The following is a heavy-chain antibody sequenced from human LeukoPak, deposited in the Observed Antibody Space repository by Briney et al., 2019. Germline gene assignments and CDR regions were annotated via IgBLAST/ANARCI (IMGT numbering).Heavy chain of an antibody. CDR2: IWYDGSNK. D-gene: IGHD4-17*01. J-gene: IGHJ6*02. CDR3: ARYGDYEVYYYYGMDV. Sequence: GGSLRLSCAASGFTFSSYGMHWVRQAPGKGLEWVAVIWYDGSNKYYADSVKGRFTISRDNSKNTLYLQMNSLRAEDTAVYYCARYGDYEVYYYYGMDVWGQGTTVTVS. CDR1: GFTFSSYG. V-gene: IGHV3-33*01.